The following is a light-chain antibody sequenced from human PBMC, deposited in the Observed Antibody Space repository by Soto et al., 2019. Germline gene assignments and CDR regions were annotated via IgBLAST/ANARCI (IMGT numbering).Light chain of an antibody. CDR2: KAS. CDR3: QLYNSYSEA. V-gene: IGKV1-5*03. J-gene: IGKJ1*01. CDR1: QTISSW. Sequence: SPAALSGSEGDRVTITCRASQTISSWLAWYQQKPGKAPKLLIYKASTLKSGVPSRFSGSGSGTEFTLTISSLQPDDFATYYCQLYNSYSEAFGQGTMV.